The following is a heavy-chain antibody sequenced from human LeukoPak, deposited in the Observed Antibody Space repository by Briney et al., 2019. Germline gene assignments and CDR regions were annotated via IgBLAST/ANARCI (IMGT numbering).Heavy chain of an antibody. D-gene: IGHD6-19*01. CDR1: GFTVSSNY. CDR2: IYSGGST. V-gene: IGHV3-53*01. J-gene: IGHJ4*02. CDR3: ARGRYGWYGEFDY. Sequence: PGGSLRLSXSASGFTVSSNYMTWVRQAPGKGLEWVSIIYSGGSTYYAVSVKGRFTISRDNSKNTLYLQLNSLRAEDTAVYYCARGRYGWYGEFDYWGQGTLVTVSS.